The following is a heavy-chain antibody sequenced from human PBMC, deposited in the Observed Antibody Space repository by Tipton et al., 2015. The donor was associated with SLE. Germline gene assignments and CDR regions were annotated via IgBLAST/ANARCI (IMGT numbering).Heavy chain of an antibody. CDR2: IYYSGST. Sequence: TLSLTCTVSGGSISSYYWSWIRQPPGKGLEWIGYIYYSGSTNYNPSLKSRVTISVDTSKNQFSLKLSSVTDADTAVYYCARGLKNSYYYYYYYMDVWGKGTTVTVSS. CDR1: GGSISSYY. D-gene: IGHD1-26*01. CDR3: ARGLKNSYYYYYYYMDV. V-gene: IGHV4-59*01. J-gene: IGHJ6*03.